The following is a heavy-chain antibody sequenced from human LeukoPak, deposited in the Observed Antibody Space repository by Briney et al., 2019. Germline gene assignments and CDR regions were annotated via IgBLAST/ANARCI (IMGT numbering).Heavy chain of an antibody. CDR1: GGPVSSGSYY. D-gene: IGHD6-19*01. V-gene: IGHV4-61*01. J-gene: IGHJ5*02. CDR3: ARDHSGGSNCFDP. CDR2: IYYSGSS. Sequence: SETLSLTCTVSGGPVSSGSYYWSWIRQPPGKGLEWMGYIYYSGSSNYNPSLKSRVTISLDTSKSQFSLKLSPVTAADTAVYYCARDHSGGSNCFDPWGQGTLVTVSS.